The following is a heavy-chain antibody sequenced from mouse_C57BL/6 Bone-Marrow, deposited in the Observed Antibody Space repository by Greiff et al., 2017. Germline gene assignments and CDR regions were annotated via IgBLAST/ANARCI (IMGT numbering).Heavy chain of an antibody. CDR2: IYPGSGST. V-gene: IGHV1-55*01. Sequence: QVQLKQPGAELVKPGASVKMSCTASGYTFTSYWITWVKQRPGQGLEWIGDIYPGSGSTNYHEKLKGKATLTVDKSSSTAYMQLSSLTSDDSAVYYCARERGYGNYYFDYWGQGTTLTVSA. D-gene: IGHD2-10*02. J-gene: IGHJ2*01. CDR1: GYTFTSYW. CDR3: ARERGYGNYYFDY.